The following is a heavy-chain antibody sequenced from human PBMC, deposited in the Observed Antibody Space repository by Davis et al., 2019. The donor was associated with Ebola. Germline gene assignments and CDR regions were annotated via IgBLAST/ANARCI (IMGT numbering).Heavy chain of an antibody. Sequence: GESLKISCAASGFTFSSYAMHWVRQAPGKGLEWVAVISYDGSNKYYADSVKGRFTISRDNAKNSLYLQMNSLRAEDTAVYYCAMFSYGDYGSTYFDYWGQGTLVTVSS. D-gene: IGHD4-17*01. V-gene: IGHV3-30-3*01. CDR3: AMFSYGDYGSTYFDY. CDR2: ISYDGSNK. J-gene: IGHJ4*02. CDR1: GFTFSSYA.